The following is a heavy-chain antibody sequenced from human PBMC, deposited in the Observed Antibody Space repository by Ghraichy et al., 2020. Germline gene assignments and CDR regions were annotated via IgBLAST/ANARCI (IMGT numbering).Heavy chain of an antibody. J-gene: IGHJ4*02. CDR1: GFTFSSYG. CDR3: AKDLQNWNDRGVDY. Sequence: GGSLRLSCAASGFTFSSYGMHWVRQAPGKGLEWVAVISYDGSNKYYADSVKGRFTISRDNSKNTLYLQMNSLRAEDTAVYYCAKDLQNWNDRGVDYWGQGTLVTVSS. D-gene: IGHD1-1*01. V-gene: IGHV3-30*18. CDR2: ISYDGSNK.